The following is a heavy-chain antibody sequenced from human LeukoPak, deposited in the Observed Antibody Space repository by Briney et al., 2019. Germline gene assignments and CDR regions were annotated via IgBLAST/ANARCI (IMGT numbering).Heavy chain of an antibody. J-gene: IGHJ4*02. CDR3: ARGRQRQQLVNFHGY. Sequence: GSLRLSCTASGFTFGDYAMTWVRQAPGKGLEWIGEINHSGSTNYNPSLKSRVTISVDTSKNQFSLKLSSVTAADTAVYYCARGRQRQQLVNFHGYWGQGTLVTVSS. CDR2: INHSGST. V-gene: IGHV4-34*01. CDR1: GFTFGDYA. D-gene: IGHD6-13*01.